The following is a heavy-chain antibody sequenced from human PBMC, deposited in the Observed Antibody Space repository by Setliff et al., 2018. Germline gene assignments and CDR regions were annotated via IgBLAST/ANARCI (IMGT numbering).Heavy chain of an antibody. D-gene: IGHD3-22*01. CDR3: ARAHRYFSDTSGYFYDQGRSAFDV. CDR2: MNPNSGKT. V-gene: IGHV1-8*02. Sequence: GASVKVSCKASGYPFISYDINWVRQAPGQGLEWMGWMNPNSGKTGYAQKFQGRVIMTRNTSISTAYLELNTLRSDDTALYYCARAHRYFSDTSGYFYDQGRSAFDVWGQGTMVTVSS. J-gene: IGHJ3*01. CDR1: GYPFISYD.